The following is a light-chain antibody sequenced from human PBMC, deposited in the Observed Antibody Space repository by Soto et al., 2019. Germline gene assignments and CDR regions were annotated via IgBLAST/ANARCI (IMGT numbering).Light chain of an antibody. CDR3: QQYGSSPWT. J-gene: IGKJ1*01. CDR1: LSVSSSY. V-gene: IGKV3-20*01. Sequence: EIVFTQSPGTLSLSPGERATLSCRASLSVSSSYLAWYQQKPGQAPRLLIYGASSRATGVPDRFSGSGSGTDFTLTISRLEPEDFAVYYCQQYGSSPWTFGQGTKVDIK. CDR2: GAS.